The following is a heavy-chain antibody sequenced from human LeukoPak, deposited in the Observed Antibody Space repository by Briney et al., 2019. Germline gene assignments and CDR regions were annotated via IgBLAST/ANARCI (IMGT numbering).Heavy chain of an antibody. CDR1: GGSISSYY. D-gene: IGHD5-24*01. J-gene: IGHJ6*03. Sequence: SETLSLTCTVSGGSISSYYWSWIRQPPGKGLEWIGYIYYSGSTYYNPSLKSRVTISVDTSKNQFSLKLSSVTAADTAVYYCARGKPPIGYYMDVWGKGTAVTVSS. V-gene: IGHV4-59*12. CDR3: ARGKPPIGYYMDV. CDR2: IYYSGST.